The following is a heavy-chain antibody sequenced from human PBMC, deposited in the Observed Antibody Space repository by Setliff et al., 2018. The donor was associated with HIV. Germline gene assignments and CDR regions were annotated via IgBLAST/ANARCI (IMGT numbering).Heavy chain of an antibody. CDR2: IYHSGST. CDR3: AKDIPCPAINSGRIKNWFDP. J-gene: IGHJ5*02. D-gene: IGHD6-19*01. V-gene: IGHV4-38-2*02. CDR1: GYSISSGYY. Sequence: SETLSLTCAVSGYSISSGYYWGWIRQPPGKGLEWIGSIYHSGSTNYNPSLKSRVTISVDTAKNQFSLKLSSLTAADTALYYRAKDIPCPAINSGRIKNWFDPWGEGTLVTVSS.